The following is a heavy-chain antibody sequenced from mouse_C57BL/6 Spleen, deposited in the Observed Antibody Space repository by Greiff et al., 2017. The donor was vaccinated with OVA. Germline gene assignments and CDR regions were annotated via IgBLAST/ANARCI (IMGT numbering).Heavy chain of an antibody. V-gene: IGHV1-15*01. CDR3: TRGYYSTLFAC. CDR2: IDPETGGT. J-gene: IGHJ3*01. D-gene: IGHD2-5*01. CDR1: GYTFTDYE. Sequence: QVQLQQSGAELVRPGASVTLSCKASGYTFTDYEMHWVKQTPVHGLEWIGAIDPETGGTAYNQKFKGKAILTADKSSSTAYMELRSLTSEDSAVDYCTRGYYSTLFACWGQGTLVTVSA.